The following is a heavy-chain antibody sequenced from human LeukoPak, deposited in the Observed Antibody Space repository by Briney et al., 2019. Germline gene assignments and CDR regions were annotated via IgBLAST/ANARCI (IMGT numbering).Heavy chain of an antibody. V-gene: IGHV3-23*01. CDR1: GFTFSNYW. Sequence: GGSLRLSCVASGFTFSNYWMSWVRQAPGKGLEWVSAITGSGGRTYYADSVKGRFTISRDNSKNTLYLQMNSLRAEDTAVYYCAKDRLSGWPNDAFDIWGQGTMVTVSS. CDR3: AKDRLSGWPNDAFDI. J-gene: IGHJ3*02. D-gene: IGHD6-19*01. CDR2: ITGSGGRT.